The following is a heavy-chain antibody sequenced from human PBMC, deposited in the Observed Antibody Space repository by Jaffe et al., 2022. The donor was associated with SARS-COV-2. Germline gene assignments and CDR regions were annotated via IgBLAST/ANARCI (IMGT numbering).Heavy chain of an antibody. V-gene: IGHV5-51*01. CDR3: ARSYCSSAYCYYFDY. CDR2: IYPGDSDT. Sequence: EVQLVQSGAEVKKPGESLKISCKGSGYSFITYWIAWVRQMPGKGLEWMGIIYPGDSDTRYSPSFQGQVTISADKSITTAYLQWSSLKASDTAMYYCARSYCSSAYCYYFDYWGQGTLVTVSS. J-gene: IGHJ4*02. CDR1: GYSFITYW. D-gene: IGHD2-2*01.